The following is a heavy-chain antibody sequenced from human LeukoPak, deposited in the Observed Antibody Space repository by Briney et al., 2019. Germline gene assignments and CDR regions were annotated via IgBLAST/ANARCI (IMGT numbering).Heavy chain of an antibody. Sequence: GGSLRLSCAASGFTFSSYGMHWVRQAPGKGLEWVAVIWYDGSNKYYADSVKGRFTISRDNSKNTLYLQMNSLRAEDTAVYYCARTDRRLIAALGGDAFDIWGQGTMVTVSS. V-gene: IGHV3-33*01. CDR3: ARTDRRLIAALGGDAFDI. J-gene: IGHJ3*02. CDR1: GFTFSSYG. CDR2: IWYDGSNK. D-gene: IGHD6-6*01.